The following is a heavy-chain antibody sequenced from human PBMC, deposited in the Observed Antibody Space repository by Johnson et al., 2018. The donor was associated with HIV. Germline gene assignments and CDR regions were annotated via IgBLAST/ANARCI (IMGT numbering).Heavy chain of an antibody. CDR2: INSDGSST. CDR3: ARDRPSKWLRSNDDAFDI. V-gene: IGHV3-74*01. CDR1: GFTFSSYW. J-gene: IGHJ3*02. D-gene: IGHD5-12*01. Sequence: MLLVESGGGVIRPGGSLRLSCAASGFTFSSYWMHWVRQAPGKGLVWVSRINSDGSSTSYADSVKGRFTISRDNAKNTLYLQMNSLRAEDTAVYYCARDRPSKWLRSNDDAFDIWGQGTMVTVSS.